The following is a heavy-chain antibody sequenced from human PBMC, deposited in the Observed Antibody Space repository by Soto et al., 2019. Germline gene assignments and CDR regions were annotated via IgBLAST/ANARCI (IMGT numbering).Heavy chain of an antibody. CDR1: GGTFSSYT. Sequence: QVQLVQSGAEVKKPGSSVKVSCKASGGTFSSYTISWVRQAPGQGLEWMGRIIPILGIANYAQKFQGRVTITADKSTSTGYRELSSLRSEDTAVYYCARGPISHYDAFDIWGQGTMVTVSS. D-gene: IGHD3-3*02. V-gene: IGHV1-69*02. CDR3: ARGPISHYDAFDI. CDR2: IIPILGIA. J-gene: IGHJ3*02.